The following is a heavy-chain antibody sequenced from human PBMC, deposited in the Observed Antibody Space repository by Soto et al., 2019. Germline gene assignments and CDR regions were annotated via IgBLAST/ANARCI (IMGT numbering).Heavy chain of an antibody. CDR2: IKQDGSEK. J-gene: IGHJ3*02. CDR1: GFTFSSYW. D-gene: IGHD6-19*01. Sequence: GSLRLSCAASGFTFSSYWMSWVRQAPGKGLEWVANIKQDGSEKYYVDSVKGRFTISRDNAKNSLYLQMNSLRAEDTAVYYCARDSSGILTDAAFDIWGQGTMVTV. CDR3: ARDSSGILTDAAFDI. V-gene: IGHV3-7*05.